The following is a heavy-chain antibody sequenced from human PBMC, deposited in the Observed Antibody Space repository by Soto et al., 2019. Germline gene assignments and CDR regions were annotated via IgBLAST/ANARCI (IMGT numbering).Heavy chain of an antibody. V-gene: IGHV4-39*01. J-gene: IGHJ4*02. CDR3: SIAARQIFPYDY. CDR2: IYYSGST. D-gene: IGHD6-6*01. Sequence: SETLSLTCTVSGGSISSSSYYWGWIRQPPGKGLEWIGSIYYSGSTYYNPSLKSRVTISVDTSKNQFSLKLSSATAADTAVYYCSIAARQIFPYDYRAQRTLVTVSS. CDR1: GGSISSSSYY.